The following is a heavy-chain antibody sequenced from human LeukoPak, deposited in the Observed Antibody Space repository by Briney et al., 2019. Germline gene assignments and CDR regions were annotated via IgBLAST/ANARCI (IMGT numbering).Heavy chain of an antibody. Sequence: SVKVSCKASGGTFSSYANSWVRQAPGQGLEWMGRIIPIFGIANYAQKFQGRVTITADKSTSTAYMELSSLRSEDTAVYYCAREGSMGLTGTYHFDYWGQGTLVTVSS. V-gene: IGHV1-69*04. CDR2: IIPIFGIA. D-gene: IGHD1-7*01. CDR1: GGTFSSYA. J-gene: IGHJ4*02. CDR3: AREGSMGLTGTYHFDY.